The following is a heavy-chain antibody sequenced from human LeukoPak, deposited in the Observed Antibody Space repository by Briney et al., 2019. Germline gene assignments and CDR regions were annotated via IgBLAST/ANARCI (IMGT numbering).Heavy chain of an antibody. Sequence: GGSLRLSCAASGFTFDDYAMHWVRQAPGKGLEWVSGNSWDSGSIGYADSVKGRFTISRDNAKNSLYLQMNSLRAEDTALYYCAKDIAAAGTGWYFDLWGRGTLVTVSS. V-gene: IGHV3-9*01. CDR2: NSWDSGSI. CDR1: GFTFDDYA. J-gene: IGHJ2*01. CDR3: AKDIAAAGTGWYFDL. D-gene: IGHD6-13*01.